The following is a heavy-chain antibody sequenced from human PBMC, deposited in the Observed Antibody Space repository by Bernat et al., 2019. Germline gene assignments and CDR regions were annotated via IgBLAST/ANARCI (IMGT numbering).Heavy chain of an antibody. D-gene: IGHD5-18*01. V-gene: IGHV3-30*19. CDR3: ARDCGYTYGHPFDY. CDR2: IWYDGSNK. Sequence: QVQLVESGGGVVQPGRSLRLSCAASGFTFSSYGMHWVRQAPGKGLEWVAVIWYDGSNKYYADSAKGRFTISRDSSKNTLYLQMNSLSAEDTAVYYCARDCGYTYGHPFDYWGQGTLVSVSS. CDR1: GFTFSSYG. J-gene: IGHJ4*02.